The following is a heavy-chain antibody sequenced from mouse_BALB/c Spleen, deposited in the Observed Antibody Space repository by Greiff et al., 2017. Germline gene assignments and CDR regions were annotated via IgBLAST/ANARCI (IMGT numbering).Heavy chain of an antibody. CDR3: ARDRAYYGNYDYAMDY. CDR2: IWAGGST. J-gene: IGHJ4*01. D-gene: IGHD2-10*01. CDR1: GFSLTSYG. Sequence: VKLVESGPGLVAPSQSLSITCTVSGFSLTSYGVHWVRQPPGKGLEWLGVIWAGGSTNYNSALMSRLSISKDNSKSQVFLKMNSLQTDDTAMYYCARDRAYYGNYDYAMDYWGRGTSVTVSS. V-gene: IGHV2-9*02.